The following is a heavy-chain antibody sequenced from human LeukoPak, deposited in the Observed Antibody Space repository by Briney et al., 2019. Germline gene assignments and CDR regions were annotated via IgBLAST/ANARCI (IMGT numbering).Heavy chain of an antibody. CDR3: ARRGVGASIDY. Sequence: SETLSLTCTVSGGSISSYYWSWIRQPPGKGLEWIGHIYYSGSTNYNPSLKSRVTISVDTSKNQFSLKLSSVTAADTAVYYCARRGVGASIDYWGQGTLVTVSS. CDR2: IYYSGST. CDR1: GGSISSYY. J-gene: IGHJ4*02. D-gene: IGHD1-26*01. V-gene: IGHV4-59*08.